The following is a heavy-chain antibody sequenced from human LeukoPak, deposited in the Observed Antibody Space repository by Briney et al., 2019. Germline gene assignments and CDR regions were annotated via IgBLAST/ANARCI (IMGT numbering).Heavy chain of an antibody. Sequence: PGESLKISCKGSGYNFANYWIGWLRQMPGEGLEWMGIIYPGDSDTRYSPSFQGQVTISADKSINTAYLQWSSLKASDTAMYYCARVRGYSYSYVDYWGQGTLVTVSS. D-gene: IGHD5-18*01. V-gene: IGHV5-51*01. CDR2: IYPGDSDT. CDR1: GYNFANYW. CDR3: ARVRGYSYSYVDY. J-gene: IGHJ4*02.